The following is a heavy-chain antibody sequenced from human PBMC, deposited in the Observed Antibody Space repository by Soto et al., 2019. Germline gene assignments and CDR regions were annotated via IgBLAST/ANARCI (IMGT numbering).Heavy chain of an antibody. CDR2: ISGSGGST. CDR3: VEWSIALIDY. D-gene: IGHD3-3*01. CDR1: GFTFSSYA. Sequence: GGSLRLSCAASGFTFSSYAMSWVRQAPGKGLEWVSAISGSGGSTYYADSVKGRFTISRDNSKNTLYLQMNSLRAEDTAVYYCVEWSIALIDYWGQGTLVTVSS. J-gene: IGHJ4*02. V-gene: IGHV3-23*01.